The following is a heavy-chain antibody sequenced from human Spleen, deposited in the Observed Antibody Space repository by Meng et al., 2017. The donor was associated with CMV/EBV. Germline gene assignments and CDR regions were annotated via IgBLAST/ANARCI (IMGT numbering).Heavy chain of an antibody. CDR1: GFTFDDYA. J-gene: IGHJ6*02. Sequence: SLKISCAASGFTFDDYAMYWVRQAPGKGLEWVSGIKWNSGSIGYADSVKGRFTISRDNAKNSLFLQMNSLRAEDTALYYCAKGYPWGSNYYYGMDVWGQGTTVTVSS. CDR2: IKWNSGSI. V-gene: IGHV3-9*01. D-gene: IGHD7-27*01. CDR3: AKGYPWGSNYYYGMDV.